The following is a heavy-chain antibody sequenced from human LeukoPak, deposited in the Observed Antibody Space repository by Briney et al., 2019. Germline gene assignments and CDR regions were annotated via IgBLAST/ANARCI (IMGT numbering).Heavy chain of an antibody. CDR2: ISASGDNT. CDR1: GFTFSSYA. V-gene: IGHV3-23*01. CDR3: AKTRGGNYYSMTCGMDV. J-gene: IGHJ6*02. Sequence: GGSLRLSCAASGFTFSSYAMSWVRQAPGKGLEWVSSISASGDNTYYADSVKGRFTISRDNSKNTLFLQMNTLRAEDTALYYCAKTRGGNYYSMTCGMDVWGQGTTVTVSS. D-gene: IGHD3-22*01.